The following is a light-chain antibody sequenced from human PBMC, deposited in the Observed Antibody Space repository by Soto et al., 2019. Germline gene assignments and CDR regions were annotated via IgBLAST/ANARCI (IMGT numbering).Light chain of an antibody. J-gene: IGLJ1*01. V-gene: IGLV2-23*03. CDR1: SSDVGSYNL. CDR2: EGS. Sequence: QSVLTQPASVSGSPGQSTTISCTGTSSDVGSYNLVSWYQQHPGKAPKLMIYEGSKRPSGVSNRSSGSKSGNTASLTISGLQAEDEADYYCCSYAGSSNVFGTGTKVTVL. CDR3: CSYAGSSNV.